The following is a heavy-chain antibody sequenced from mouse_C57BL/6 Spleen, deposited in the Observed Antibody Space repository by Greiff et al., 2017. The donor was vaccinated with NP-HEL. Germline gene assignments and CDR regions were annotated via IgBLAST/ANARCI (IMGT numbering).Heavy chain of an antibody. CDR1: GYTFTSYW. CDR3: AMDYGSSYRDAMDY. Sequence: QVQLQQPGAELVKPGASVKVSCKASGYTFTSYWMHWVKQRPGQGLEWIGRIHPSDSDTNYNQKFKGKATLTVDKSSSTAYMQLSSLTSEDSAVYYCAMDYGSSYRDAMDYWGQGTSVTDSS. D-gene: IGHD1-1*01. V-gene: IGHV1-74*01. CDR2: IHPSDSDT. J-gene: IGHJ4*01.